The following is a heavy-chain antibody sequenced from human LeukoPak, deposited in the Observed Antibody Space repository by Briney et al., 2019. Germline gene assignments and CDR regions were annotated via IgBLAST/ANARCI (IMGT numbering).Heavy chain of an antibody. Sequence: SETLSLTCTVSGGSISSYYWSWIRQPPGKGLEWIGYIYYSGSTNYNPSLKSRVTISVDTSKNQFSLKLSSVTAADTAVYYCARFGPHYYGSGSYYKKSYYFDYWGQGTLVTVSS. CDR3: ARFGPHYYGSGSYYKKSYYFDY. D-gene: IGHD3-10*01. J-gene: IGHJ4*02. CDR1: GGSISSYY. V-gene: IGHV4-59*12. CDR2: IYYSGST.